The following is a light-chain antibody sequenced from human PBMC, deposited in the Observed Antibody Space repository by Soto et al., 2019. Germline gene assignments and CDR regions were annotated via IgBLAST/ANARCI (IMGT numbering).Light chain of an antibody. CDR1: QGFSNY. Sequence: AIRMTQSPSSLSASTGDRVTITCRASQGFSNYLAWYQQKPGKAPKLLIYAASTLQSGVPSRFSGSGSGTDFTLTISCLQSEDFATYYCQQYYSYPWTFGQGTKVDIK. CDR3: QQYYSYPWT. J-gene: IGKJ1*01. CDR2: AAS. V-gene: IGKV1-8*01.